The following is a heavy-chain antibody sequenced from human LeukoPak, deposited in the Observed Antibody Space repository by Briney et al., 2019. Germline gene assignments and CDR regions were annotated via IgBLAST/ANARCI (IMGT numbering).Heavy chain of an antibody. CDR3: AREESGGYFDY. D-gene: IGHD2-8*02. CDR1: GSTFTNYY. CDR2: INPSGSST. J-gene: IGHJ4*02. Sequence: ASVKVPCKASGSTFTNYYMHWVRQAPGQGLEWMGLINPSGSSTNYAQKFRGRVTMTRDTSTTTVYMELSSLRSEDTAVYYCAREESGGYFDYGGQGTLVTVSS. V-gene: IGHV1-46*01.